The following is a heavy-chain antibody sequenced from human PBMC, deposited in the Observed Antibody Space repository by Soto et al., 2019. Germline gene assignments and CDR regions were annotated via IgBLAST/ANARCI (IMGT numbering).Heavy chain of an antibody. J-gene: IGHJ4*02. CDR3: AKGAYFSN. V-gene: IGHV3-30*18. Sequence: QVQLMESGGGVVQPGRSLRLSCAASGFTFSSYGMHWVRQAPGKGLEWVAVISYDGSNKYYADSVKGRFTISRDNSKNTLYLQMNSLRAEDTAVYYCAKGAYFSNWGQGTLVTVSS. CDR1: GFTFSSYG. D-gene: IGHD2-8*01. CDR2: ISYDGSNK.